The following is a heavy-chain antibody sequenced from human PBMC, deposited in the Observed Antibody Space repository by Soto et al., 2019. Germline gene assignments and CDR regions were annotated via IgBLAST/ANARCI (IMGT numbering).Heavy chain of an antibody. CDR1: GFTFDTYG. D-gene: IGHD1-1*01. CDR2: ISYEGSNT. Sequence: GGSLRLSCVASGFTFDTYGIHWVRQAPGKGLQWVALISYEGSNTYYADSVRGRFTISRDNSKNALYLQMNTLRPEDTGVYYCARVPHGKQLYYFSGLDFWGQGTSVTVSS. V-gene: IGHV3-30-3*01. J-gene: IGHJ6*02. CDR3: ARVPHGKQLYYFSGLDF.